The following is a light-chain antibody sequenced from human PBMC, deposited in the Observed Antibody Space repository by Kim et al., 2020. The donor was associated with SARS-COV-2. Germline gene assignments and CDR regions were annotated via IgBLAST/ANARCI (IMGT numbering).Light chain of an antibody. CDR1: KGSIASNE. CDR3: QSYDSTNHVV. Sequence: KTGTITRTSSKGSIASNEVQWHQQRPGSAPITVIYEDRQRPPGVPDRFSGSTDSSSNSASLTISGLKTEDEADYCCQSYDSTNHVVFGGGTKLTVL. J-gene: IGLJ2*01. CDR2: EDR. V-gene: IGLV6-57*02.